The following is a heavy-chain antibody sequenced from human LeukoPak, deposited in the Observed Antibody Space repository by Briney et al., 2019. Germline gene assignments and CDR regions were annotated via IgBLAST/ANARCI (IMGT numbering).Heavy chain of an antibody. V-gene: IGHV4-34*01. CDR1: GGSFSGYY. J-gene: IGHJ3*02. CDR3: ARGPVTRYSSSWYRSDAFDI. CDR2: INHSGST. Sequence: SETLSLTCAVYGGSFSGYYWSWIRQPPGKGLGWIGEINHSGSTNYNPSLKSRITISVDTSKNQFSLKLSSVTAADTAVCYCARGPVTRYSSSWYRSDAFDIWGQGTMVTVSS. D-gene: IGHD6-13*01.